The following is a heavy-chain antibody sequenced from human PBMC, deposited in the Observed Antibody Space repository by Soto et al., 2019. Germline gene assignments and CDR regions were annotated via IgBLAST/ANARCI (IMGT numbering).Heavy chain of an antibody. V-gene: IGHV5-51*01. CDR1: GYSFTSYW. D-gene: IGHD2-2*01. CDR3: AKRGKESTRSFWFDP. J-gene: IGHJ5*02. Sequence: GESLKISCKGSGYSFTSYWIGWVRQMPGKGLEWMGIIYPGDSDTRYSPSFQGQVTISAGKSISTAYLQWSSLKASDTAIYYCAKRGKESTRSFWFDPWGQGTLVTVSS. CDR2: IYPGDSDT.